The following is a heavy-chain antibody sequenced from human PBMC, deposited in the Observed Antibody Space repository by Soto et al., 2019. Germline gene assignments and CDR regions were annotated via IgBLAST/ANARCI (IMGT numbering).Heavy chain of an antibody. CDR2: VSHDGRNT. J-gene: IGHJ4*02. CDR3: AKGGRQWLVTSDFNY. D-gene: IGHD6-19*01. Sequence: VQLLESGGGVVQPGRSLRLSCAASGFTFSDYAMHWVRQAPGQGLEWVAVVSHDGRNTHYADSVKDRFTISRDSSKNTVSLEMTSLRAEDTAVYYCAKGGRQWLVTSDFNYWGQGALVTVSS. CDR1: GFTFSDYA. V-gene: IGHV3-30*18.